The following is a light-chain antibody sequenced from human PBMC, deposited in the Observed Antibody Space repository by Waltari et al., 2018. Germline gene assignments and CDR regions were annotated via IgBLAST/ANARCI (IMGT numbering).Light chain of an antibody. Sequence: DVQMTQSPSSLSASVGDRVTITCQASQDISDYLNWYPQKPGKAPKLLIYDASHLESGRPSRVSGSGSGTDCTFIISSLQPEDVATYYCQQHEYLPITFGQGTRLDIQ. J-gene: IGKJ5*01. CDR2: DAS. CDR1: QDISDY. V-gene: IGKV1-33*01. CDR3: QQHEYLPIT.